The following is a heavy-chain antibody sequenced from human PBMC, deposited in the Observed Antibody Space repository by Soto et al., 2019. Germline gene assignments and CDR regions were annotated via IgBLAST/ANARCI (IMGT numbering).Heavy chain of an antibody. CDR2: ISSSGSTI. J-gene: IGHJ6*03. CDR3: ARESPYSSSLKNYYYYYMDV. D-gene: IGHD6-6*01. V-gene: IGHV3-11*01. Sequence: GGSLRLSCAASGFTFSDYYMSWIRQAPGKGLEWVSYISSSGSTIYYADSVKGRFTISRDNAKNSLYLQMNSLRAEDTAVYYCARESPYSSSLKNYYYYYMDVWGKGTTVTVSS. CDR1: GFTFSDYY.